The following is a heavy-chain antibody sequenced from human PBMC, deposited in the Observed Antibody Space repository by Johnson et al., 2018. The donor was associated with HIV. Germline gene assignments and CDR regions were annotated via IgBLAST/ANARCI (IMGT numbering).Heavy chain of an antibody. Sequence: QVQLVESGGGVVQPGRSLRLSCAASGFTFSSYAMHWVRQAPGKGLEWVAVISYDGSNKYYADSVKGRFTISRDNSKNTLYLQMNSLRAEDTAVYYCARELIQRWPGGAFDIWGQGTMVTVSS. V-gene: IGHV3-30-3*01. J-gene: IGHJ3*02. D-gene: IGHD5-18*01. CDR1: GFTFSSYA. CDR2: ISYDGSNK. CDR3: ARELIQRWPGGAFDI.